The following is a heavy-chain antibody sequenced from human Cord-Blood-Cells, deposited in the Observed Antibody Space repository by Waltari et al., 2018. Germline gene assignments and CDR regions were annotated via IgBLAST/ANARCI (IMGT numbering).Heavy chain of an antibody. CDR1: GFTFSSYG. Sequence: QVQLVESGGGVVQPGRSLRLSWAAYGFTFSSYGMHWVRQAPGKGLEWVAVISYDGSNKYYADSVKGRFTISRDNSKNTLYLQMNSLRAEDTAVYYCAKSDTVTTYYFDYWGQGTLVTVSS. J-gene: IGHJ4*02. V-gene: IGHV3-30*18. CDR2: ISYDGSNK. CDR3: AKSDTVTTYYFDY. D-gene: IGHD4-17*01.